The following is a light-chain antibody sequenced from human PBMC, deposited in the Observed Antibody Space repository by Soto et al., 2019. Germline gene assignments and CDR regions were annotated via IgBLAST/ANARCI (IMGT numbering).Light chain of an antibody. CDR1: SSDVGGYNY. J-gene: IGLJ2*01. CDR3: NSYASVNSPVL. Sequence: QSALTQPASLSGSPGQSITISCTGTSSDVGGYNYASWYQQHPGKAPRLMIYGVSNRPLGVSYRFSGSKSGNTASLTISGLQSEDEADYYCNSYASVNSPVLFGGGTKLTVL. CDR2: GVS. V-gene: IGLV2-14*03.